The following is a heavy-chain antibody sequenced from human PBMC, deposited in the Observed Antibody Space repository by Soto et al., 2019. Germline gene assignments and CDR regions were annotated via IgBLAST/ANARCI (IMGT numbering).Heavy chain of an antibody. D-gene: IGHD6-19*01. V-gene: IGHV4-39*01. CDR2: FYYGGST. CDR1: GDSISRGNYY. CDR3: VRHGWDTGWFYFDY. J-gene: IGHJ4*02. Sequence: QLQLQESGPGLVKPSETLSLTCTVSGDSISRGNYYWGWIRQSPGKGLEWIGSFYYGGSTHSNPSLKSRGTISADTSKNQFSLKLTSGTAADTAEYYCVRHGWDTGWFYFDYWGQGTLVIVFS.